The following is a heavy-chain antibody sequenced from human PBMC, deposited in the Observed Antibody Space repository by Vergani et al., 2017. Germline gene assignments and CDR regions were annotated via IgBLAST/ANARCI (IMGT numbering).Heavy chain of an antibody. V-gene: IGHV3-9*01. CDR2: ISWNSGST. CDR3: AKEDPILGYFDY. CDR1: GFTFDDYA. J-gene: IGHJ4*02. Sequence: EVQLVESGGGLVQPGRSLRLSCAASGFTFDDYAMHWVRQAPGKGLEWVSGISWNSGSTGYADSVKGRFTISRDNAKNSLYLQMNSLRAEDTALYYCAKEDPILGYFDYWGQGTLVTVSS.